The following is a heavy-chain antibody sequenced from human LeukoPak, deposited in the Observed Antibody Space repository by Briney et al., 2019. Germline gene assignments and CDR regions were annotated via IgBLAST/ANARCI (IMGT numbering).Heavy chain of an antibody. CDR1: GGSISSYY. Sequence: SETLSLTCTVSGGSISSYYWSWIRQPPGKGLEWNGYIYYSGSTNYNPSLKSRVTISVDTSKNQFSLKLSSVTAADTAVYYCASLKETIGGGFEDWGQGTLVTVSS. V-gene: IGHV4-59*08. D-gene: IGHD4/OR15-4a*01. CDR2: IYYSGST. CDR3: ASLKETIGGGFED. J-gene: IGHJ4*02.